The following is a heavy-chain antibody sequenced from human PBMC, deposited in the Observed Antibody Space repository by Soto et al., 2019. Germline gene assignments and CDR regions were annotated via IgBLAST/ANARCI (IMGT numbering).Heavy chain of an antibody. CDR1: GFTFSSYA. CDR2: ISGSGGST. D-gene: IGHD2-15*01. Sequence: GGSLRLSCAASGFTFSSYAMSWVRQAPGKGLEWVSAISGSGGSTYYADSVKGRFTISRDNSKNTLYLQMNRLRAEDTAVYYCAKEAGYCSGGSCYPIYYYYMDVWGKGTTVTVSS. V-gene: IGHV3-23*01. J-gene: IGHJ6*03. CDR3: AKEAGYCSGGSCYPIYYYYMDV.